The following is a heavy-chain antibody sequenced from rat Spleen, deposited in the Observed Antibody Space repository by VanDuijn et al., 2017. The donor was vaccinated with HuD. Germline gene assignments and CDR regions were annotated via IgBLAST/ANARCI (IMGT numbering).Heavy chain of an antibody. V-gene: IGHV5-54*01. Sequence: EVKLVESGGGLVQPGNSLTLSCVASGFTFSNYGMHWIRQAPKKGLEWIAMIYYDSSKMYYADTVKGRFTISRDNSKNTLYLQMDSLKSEDTASYYCTTDKYGGYSAGFAYWGQGTLVTVSS. CDR1: GFTFSNYG. J-gene: IGHJ3*01. CDR3: TTDKYGGYSAGFAY. D-gene: IGHD1-11*01. CDR2: IYYDSSKM.